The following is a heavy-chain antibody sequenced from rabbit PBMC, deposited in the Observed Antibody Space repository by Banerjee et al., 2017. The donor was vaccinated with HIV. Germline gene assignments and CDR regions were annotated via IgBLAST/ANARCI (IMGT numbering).Heavy chain of an antibody. J-gene: IGHJ4*01. CDR1: GFSFSNKYV. CDR2: IYTGSGNT. CDR3: ARNFYFDL. V-gene: IGHV1S45*01. Sequence: QEQLVESGGGLVKPEGSLTLTCTASGFSFSNKYVMCWVRQAPGKGLEWIGCIYTGSGNTYYANWAKGRFTISKTSSTTVTLQMASLTAADTATYFCARNFYFDLWGPGTLVTVS.